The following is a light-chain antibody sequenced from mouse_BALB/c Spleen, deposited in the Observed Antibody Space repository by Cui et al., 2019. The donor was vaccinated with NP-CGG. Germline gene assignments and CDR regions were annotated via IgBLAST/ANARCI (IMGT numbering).Light chain of an antibody. J-gene: IGLJ1*01. Sequence: AVLTREPAPTTSPGETVTLTCRSSTAAVTTSNYANWVQEKPDHLFTGLIGGTNNRAPGVPARFSGSLIGDKAALTITGAQTEDEAIYFCALWYSNHWVFGGGTKLTVL. CDR3: ALWYSNHWV. CDR2: GTN. V-gene: IGLV1*01. CDR1: TAAVTTSNY.